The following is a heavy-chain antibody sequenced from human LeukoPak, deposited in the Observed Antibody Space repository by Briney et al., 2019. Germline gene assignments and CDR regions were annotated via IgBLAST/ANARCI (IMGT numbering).Heavy chain of an antibody. CDR1: GFTLTELS. D-gene: IGHD3-16*01. Sequence: ASVKVSCTLSGFTLTELSMHWVRQTPGKGLEWMGGFDPEDGETIYAQSFQGTFTMTVDTATDTAFMELSSLRTEDTAVYFCATGGLYPDAFDMWGQGTLVTVSS. CDR3: ATGGLYPDAFDM. V-gene: IGHV1-24*01. CDR2: FDPEDGET. J-gene: IGHJ3*02.